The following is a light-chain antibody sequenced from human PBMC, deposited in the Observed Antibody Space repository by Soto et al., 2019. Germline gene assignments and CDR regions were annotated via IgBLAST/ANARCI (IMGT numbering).Light chain of an antibody. J-gene: IGKJ1*01. V-gene: IGKV3-15*01. CDR1: QTVNNNY. CDR3: QQYNNWPRT. Sequence: DIVLTQSPCTLSLSPGERAILSCRASQTVNNNYLAWCQQKPGQAPRLLIYGASTRATGIPARFSGSGSGTEFTLTISSLQSEDFAVYYCQQYNNWPRTFGQGTKVDIK. CDR2: GAS.